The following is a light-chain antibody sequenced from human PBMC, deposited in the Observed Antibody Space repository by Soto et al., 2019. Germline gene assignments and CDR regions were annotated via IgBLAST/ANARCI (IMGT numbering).Light chain of an antibody. CDR1: RDITNY. CDR3: LQEDTYPLT. V-gene: IGKV1-17*03. CDR2: GAS. J-gene: IGKJ4*01. Sequence: DIQTTQSPSAMSASVGDRVTITCRASRDITNYLAWFQQKPGKVPKRLIFGASRLQSGVPSRFSGSGSGTEFTLTISSLQPEDFATYYCLQEDTYPLTFGGGTKVDIK.